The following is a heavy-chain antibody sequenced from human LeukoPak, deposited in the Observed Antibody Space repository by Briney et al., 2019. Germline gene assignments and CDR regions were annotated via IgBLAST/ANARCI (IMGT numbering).Heavy chain of an antibody. Sequence: GGSLRLSCAASGFIFRSYVMNWVRQAPGKGLEWVANISSSGNTINYADSVKGRFTISRDNAKNSLYLQMNSLRVEDTAVYYCAREHSYLADYWGQGTLIVVSS. D-gene: IGHD3-10*01. CDR3: AREHSYLADY. V-gene: IGHV3-48*03. J-gene: IGHJ4*02. CDR2: ISSSGNTI. CDR1: GFIFRSYV.